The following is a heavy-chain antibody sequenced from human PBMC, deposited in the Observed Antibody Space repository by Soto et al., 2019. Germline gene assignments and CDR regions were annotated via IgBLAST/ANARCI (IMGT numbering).Heavy chain of an antibody. CDR2: IYPADSDT. J-gene: IGHJ4*02. V-gene: IGHV5-51*01. D-gene: IGHD5-18*01. CDR3: ARPGSGYSYAY. Sequence: GESLKISCKDSGYDFTTYWIGWVRQMPGKGLEWMGIIYPADSDTRYSPSFQGQVTMSADKSVTTAYLQWSSLKASDTAMYYCARPGSGYSYAYWGQGTLVTVSS. CDR1: GYDFTTYW.